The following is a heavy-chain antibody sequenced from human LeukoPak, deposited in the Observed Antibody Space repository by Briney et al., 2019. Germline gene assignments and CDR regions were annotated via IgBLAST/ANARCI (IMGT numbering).Heavy chain of an antibody. D-gene: IGHD3-10*01. Sequence: GGSLRLSCAASGFTFSTYAMGWVRQAPGRGLEWVSDISGSGGNTYYADSVKGRFTISRDNSKNTLSLQMYSLRAEDTALYYCAKGDYGSGSPPLFFDFWGQGSLVTVSS. J-gene: IGHJ4*02. CDR3: AKGDYGSGSPPLFFDF. CDR2: ISGSGGNT. CDR1: GFTFSTYA. V-gene: IGHV3-23*01.